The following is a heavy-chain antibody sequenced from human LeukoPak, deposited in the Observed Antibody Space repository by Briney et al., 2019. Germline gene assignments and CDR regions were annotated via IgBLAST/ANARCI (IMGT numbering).Heavy chain of an antibody. V-gene: IGHV3-23*01. Sequence: GGXXRLSXAXXXXIXSSYAMSWVRQAPGKGLEWVSRISESDGTTHYADSAQGRFTISRDNSENTLYLHMNSLRAEDTAVYYCAKGGWLDNWGQGTLVTVSS. CDR3: AKGGWLDN. J-gene: IGHJ4*02. CDR1: XXIXSSYA. D-gene: IGHD2-15*01. CDR2: ISESDGTT.